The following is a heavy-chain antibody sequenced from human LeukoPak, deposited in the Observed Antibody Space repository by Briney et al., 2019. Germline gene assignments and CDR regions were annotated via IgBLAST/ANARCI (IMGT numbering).Heavy chain of an antibody. CDR1: GFTFSNAW. Sequence: GGSLRLSCAASGFTFSNAWMSWVRQAPGKGLEWVGRIKSKTDGGTTDYAAPVKGRFTISRDDSKNTLYLQMNSLRAEDTAVYYCARDQGGVGYWGQGTLVTVSS. V-gene: IGHV3-15*01. CDR3: ARDQGGVGY. CDR2: IKSKTDGGTT. D-gene: IGHD3-16*01. J-gene: IGHJ4*02.